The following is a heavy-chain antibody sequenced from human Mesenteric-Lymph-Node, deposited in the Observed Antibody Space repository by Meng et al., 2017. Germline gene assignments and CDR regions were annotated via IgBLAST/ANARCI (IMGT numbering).Heavy chain of an antibody. CDR2: IIPIFGAA. V-gene: IGHV1-69*05. CDR1: GGTFSSYA. Sequence: SVQVSCKASGGTFSSYAISWVRQAPGQGLEWMGGIIPIFGAANYAQKYQGRVTITTDESTSTAYMELSSLRSEDTAVYYCARGLDPDAFDIWGQGTMVTVSS. J-gene: IGHJ3*02. CDR3: ARGLDPDAFDI. D-gene: IGHD1-1*01.